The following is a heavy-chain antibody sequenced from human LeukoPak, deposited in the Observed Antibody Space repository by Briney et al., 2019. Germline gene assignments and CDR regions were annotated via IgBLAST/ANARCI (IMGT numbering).Heavy chain of an antibody. V-gene: IGHV4-38-2*02. CDR3: ARKSSSSGGAFDI. CDR2: IYYSGST. Sequence: PSETLSLTCTVSGYSISSGYYWGWIRQPPGKGLEWIGYIYYSGSTNYNPSLKSRVTISVDTSKNQFSLKLSSVTAADTAVYYCARKSSSSGGAFDIWGQGTMVTVSS. D-gene: IGHD6-6*01. CDR1: GYSISSGYY. J-gene: IGHJ3*02.